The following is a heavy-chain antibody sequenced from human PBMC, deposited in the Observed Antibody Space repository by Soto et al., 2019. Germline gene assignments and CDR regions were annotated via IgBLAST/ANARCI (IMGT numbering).Heavy chain of an antibody. Sequence: SETLSLTCTVSGGSISSYYWSWIRQPPGKGLEWIGYIYYSGSTNYNPSLTSRVTISVDTSKNQFSLKLSSVTAADTAVYYCARGSSSWYGYYYGMDVWGQGTTVTVSS. CDR3: ARGSSSWYGYYYGMDV. CDR2: IYYSGST. CDR1: GGSISSYY. J-gene: IGHJ6*02. V-gene: IGHV4-59*01. D-gene: IGHD6-13*01.